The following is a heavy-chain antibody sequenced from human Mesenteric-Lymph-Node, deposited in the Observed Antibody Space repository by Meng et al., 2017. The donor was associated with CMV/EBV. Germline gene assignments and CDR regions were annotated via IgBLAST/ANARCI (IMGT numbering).Heavy chain of an antibody. D-gene: IGHD5-18*01. CDR2: ISGSGSST. Sequence: GGPLRLSCAASGFTFSTYAMNWVRQAPGKGLEWVSTISGSGSSTYYADSVKGRFTISRDNSKNTLYLQVNSRRAEDTAVYYCAKDQGYSYGYYFDYWGQGTVVTVSS. J-gene: IGHJ4*02. CDR3: AKDQGYSYGYYFDY. CDR1: GFTFSTYA. V-gene: IGHV3-23*01.